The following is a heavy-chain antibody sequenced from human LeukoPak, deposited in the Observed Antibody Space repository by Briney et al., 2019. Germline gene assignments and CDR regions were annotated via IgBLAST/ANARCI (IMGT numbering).Heavy chain of an antibody. Sequence: ASVKVSCKASGYTFTGYYMHWVRQAPGQGLEWMGWINPNSGGTNYAQKFQGRVTMTRDTSISTAYMELSRLRSDDTAVYYCARDPSGYDTNYLYYGMDVWGQGTTVTVSS. V-gene: IGHV1-2*02. J-gene: IGHJ6*02. CDR3: ARDPSGYDTNYLYYGMDV. CDR1: GYTFTGYY. CDR2: INPNSGGT. D-gene: IGHD5-12*01.